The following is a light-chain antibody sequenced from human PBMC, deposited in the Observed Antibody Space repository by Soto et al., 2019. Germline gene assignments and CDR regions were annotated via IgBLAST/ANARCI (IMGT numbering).Light chain of an antibody. Sequence: EIVLTQSPGTLSLSPGERATPSCRASQSVSNNYLAWYQQKPGQAPRLLIYGASNSATGIPDRFSGSGSGTDFTLTISRLEPEDFAVYYCQQYGSSGTFGQGTKVDIK. CDR3: QQYGSSGT. CDR2: GAS. V-gene: IGKV3-20*01. CDR1: QSVSNNY. J-gene: IGKJ1*01.